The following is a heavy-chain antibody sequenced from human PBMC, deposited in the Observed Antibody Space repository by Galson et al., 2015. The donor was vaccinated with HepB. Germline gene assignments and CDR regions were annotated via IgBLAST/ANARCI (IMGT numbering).Heavy chain of an antibody. D-gene: IGHD3-10*01. V-gene: IGHV1-69*13. Sequence: SVKVSCKASGGTFSSYAISWVRQAPGQGLEWMGGIIPIFGTANYAQKFQGRVTITADESTSTAYMELSSLRSEDTAVYYCEVGRFGEPLCCYWGQGTLVTVSS. J-gene: IGHJ4*02. CDR1: GGTFSSYA. CDR2: IIPIFGTA. CDR3: EVGRFGEPLCCY.